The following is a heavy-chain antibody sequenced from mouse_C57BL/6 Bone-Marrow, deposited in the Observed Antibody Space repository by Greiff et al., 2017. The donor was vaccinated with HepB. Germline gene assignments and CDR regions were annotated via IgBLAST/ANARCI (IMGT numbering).Heavy chain of an antibody. D-gene: IGHD1-1*01. Sequence: VQLQQSGAELAKPGASVKLSCKASGYTFTSYWMHWVKQRPGQGLEWIGYINPSSGYTKYNQKFKSKATLTVDKPSSTAYMQLSSLTSEDSAVYYCARGRDYYGSSYVRYFDVWGTGTTVTVSS. CDR3: ARGRDYYGSSYVRYFDV. V-gene: IGHV1-7*01. CDR2: INPSSGYT. CDR1: GYTFTSYW. J-gene: IGHJ1*03.